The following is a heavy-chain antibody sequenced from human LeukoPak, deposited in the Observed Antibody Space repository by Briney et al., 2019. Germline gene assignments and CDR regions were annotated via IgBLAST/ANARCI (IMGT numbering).Heavy chain of an antibody. D-gene: IGHD2-2*01. CDR1: GFTFSSYG. J-gene: IGHJ6*03. Sequence: PGRALRLSCAASGFTFSSYGMHWVRQAPGKGLEWVAFIRYDGSNKYYADSVKGRFTISTDNAKNSLYLQMNSLRAEDTAVYYCARDAGYQLLPGYFYYMDVWGKGTTATVSS. CDR3: ARDAGYQLLPGYFYYMDV. CDR2: IRYDGSNK. V-gene: IGHV3-33*01.